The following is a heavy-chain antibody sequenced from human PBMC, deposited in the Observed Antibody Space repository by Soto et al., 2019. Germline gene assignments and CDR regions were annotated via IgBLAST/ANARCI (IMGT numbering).Heavy chain of an antibody. J-gene: IGHJ3*01. CDR3: AKPKYSSSWDDAFDV. V-gene: IGHV3-23*01. Sequence: GGSLRLSCEASGFTFSSYAMSRVRQAPGKGLEWVSAIRGSGDNIYYADSVRGRFTISRDNSKNTLDLHMVGLRAEDSAVYFCAKPKYSSSWDDAFDVWGRGTRVTVSS. CDR1: GFTFSSYA. CDR2: IRGSGDNI. D-gene: IGHD2-2*01.